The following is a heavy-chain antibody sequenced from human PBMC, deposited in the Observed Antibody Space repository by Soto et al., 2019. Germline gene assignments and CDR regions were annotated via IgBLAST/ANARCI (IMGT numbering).Heavy chain of an antibody. CDR1: WGTVSCWDF. J-gene: IGHJ5*02. CDR3: AREIVTARGNNYFDP. CDR2: VYHTGDT. D-gene: IGHD2-21*02. V-gene: IGHV4-4*02. Sequence: PSWSPDLARGWSWGTVSCWDFGGSVPQSPGRGLEWIGNVYHTGDTNFNPSLQSRVTFSVDKSNNQFSLRLTSVTAADPAVYFCAREIVTARGNNYFDPWGPGTLVTVSS.